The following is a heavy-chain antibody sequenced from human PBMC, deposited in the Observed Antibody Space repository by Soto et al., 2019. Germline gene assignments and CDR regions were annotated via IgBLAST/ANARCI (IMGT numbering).Heavy chain of an antibody. V-gene: IGHV1-69*12. CDR3: ARGGREQWLDGRVSVAFDI. CDR1: GGTFSSYA. CDR2: IIPIFGTA. Sequence: QVQLVQSGAEVKKPGSSVKVSCKASGGTFSSYAISWVRQAPGQGLEWMGGIIPIFGTANYAQKFQGRVTSTAGEXXSXDXXELSSLSSEDTGVYYCARGGREQWLDGRVSVAFDIWGEGTMGTVSS. J-gene: IGHJ3*02. D-gene: IGHD6-19*01.